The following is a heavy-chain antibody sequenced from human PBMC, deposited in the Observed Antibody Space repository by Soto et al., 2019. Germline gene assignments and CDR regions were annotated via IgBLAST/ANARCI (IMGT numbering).Heavy chain of an antibody. CDR1: GGSISSGNYY. J-gene: IGHJ4*02. CDR3: ATMGTLVTGLYYFDY. V-gene: IGHV4-30-4*01. D-gene: IGHD2-21*02. Sequence: SETLSLTCTVSGGSISSGNYYWSWIRQPPGKGLEWIGFISYSGTTHYSASLRSRVSISVDTSKNQFSLDLSSVTAADTAVYYCATMGTLVTGLYYFDYWGQGTLVT. CDR2: ISYSGTT.